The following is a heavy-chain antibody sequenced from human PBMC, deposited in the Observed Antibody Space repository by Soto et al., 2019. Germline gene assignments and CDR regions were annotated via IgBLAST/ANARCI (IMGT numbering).Heavy chain of an antibody. Sequence: VGSLRLSCAASGFTFSSYAMHWVRQAPGKGLEWVAVISYDGSNKYYADSVKGRFTISRDNSKNTLYLQMNSLRAEDTAVYYCARDGILWFGELLHYYGMHVSGQGTTVTVYS. J-gene: IGHJ6*02. CDR3: ARDGILWFGELLHYYGMHV. CDR2: ISYDGSNK. V-gene: IGHV3-30-3*01. CDR1: GFTFSSYA. D-gene: IGHD3-10*01.